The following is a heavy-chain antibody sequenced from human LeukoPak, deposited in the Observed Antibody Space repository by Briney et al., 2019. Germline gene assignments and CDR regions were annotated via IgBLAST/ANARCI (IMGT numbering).Heavy chain of an antibody. Sequence: SETLPLTCTVSGGSISSYYWSWIRQPAGKGLEWIGRIYTSGSTNYNPSLTSRVTMSVDTSKNQFSLKLSSVTAADTAVYYCARDRVGGSYRDWFDPWGQGTLVTVSS. J-gene: IGHJ5*02. D-gene: IGHD1-26*01. V-gene: IGHV4-4*07. CDR3: ARDRVGGSYRDWFDP. CDR1: GGSISSYY. CDR2: IYTSGST.